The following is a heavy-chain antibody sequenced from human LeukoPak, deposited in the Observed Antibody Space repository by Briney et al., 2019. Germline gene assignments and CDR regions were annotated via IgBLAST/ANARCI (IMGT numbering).Heavy chain of an antibody. CDR2: IYHSGST. CDR3: ALTPYYYGSGSPIFDY. J-gene: IGHJ4*02. Sequence: PSETLSLTCTVSGGSISSSSYYWGWIRQPPGKGLEWIGSIYHSGSTYYNPSLKSRVTISVDTSKNQFSLKLSSVTAADTAVYYCALTPYYYGSGSPIFDYWGQGTLVTVSS. CDR1: GGSISSSSYY. D-gene: IGHD3-10*01. V-gene: IGHV4-39*07.